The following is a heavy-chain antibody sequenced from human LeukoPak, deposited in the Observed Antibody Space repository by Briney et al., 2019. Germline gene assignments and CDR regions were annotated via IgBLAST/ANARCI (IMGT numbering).Heavy chain of an antibody. V-gene: IGHV1-69*05. Sequence: SVKVSCKASGGTFSSYAISWVRQAPGQGLEWMGGIIPMFGTANYAQKFQGRVTITTDESTSTAYMELSSLRSEDTAVYYCARDDKHGGGAYYYYYYYMDVWGKGTTVTVSS. D-gene: IGHD2-21*01. J-gene: IGHJ6*03. CDR1: GGTFSSYA. CDR3: ARDDKHGGGAYYYYYYYMDV. CDR2: IIPMFGTA.